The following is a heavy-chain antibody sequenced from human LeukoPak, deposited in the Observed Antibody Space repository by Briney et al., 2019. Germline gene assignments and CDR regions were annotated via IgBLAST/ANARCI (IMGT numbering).Heavy chain of an antibody. CDR1: GFSFSGHS. J-gene: IGHJ6*03. D-gene: IGHD3-16*01. CDR3: ARVFWGYMVDLFYFMDV. CDR2: ISTAGHFI. V-gene: IGHV3-21*01. Sequence: PGGSLRLSCATSGFSFSGHSMNWVRQAPGKGLEWVSSISTAGHFIYYADSVKGRFTVSRDDAKNLLYLQMDSLTADDTAIYYCARVFWGYMVDLFYFMDVWGRGTMVTVSS.